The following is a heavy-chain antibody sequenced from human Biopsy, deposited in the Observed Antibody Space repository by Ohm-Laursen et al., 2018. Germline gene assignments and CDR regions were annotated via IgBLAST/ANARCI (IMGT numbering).Heavy chain of an antibody. Sequence: SSLRLSCAAFGFTFSSYGMHWVRQAPGKGLEWVAAIWYDGSNKNYADSVKGRFTISRDNSENTLYLQMNSLRGEDTAVYYCAKCMTGGSNYYFHHCGQGTLVTVSS. CDR3: AKCMTGGSNYYFHH. CDR1: GFTFSSYG. CDR2: IWYDGSNK. V-gene: IGHV3-33*06. J-gene: IGHJ4*02. D-gene: IGHD2-8*01.